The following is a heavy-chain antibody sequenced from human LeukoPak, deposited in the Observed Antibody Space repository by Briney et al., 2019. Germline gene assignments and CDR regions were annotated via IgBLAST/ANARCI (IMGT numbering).Heavy chain of an antibody. V-gene: IGHV4-31*03. J-gene: IGHJ5*02. CDR3: ARLRGVSGSGFDP. Sequence: SQTLSLTCTVSGGSISSGGYYWSWIRQHPGKGLEWIGYIYYSGSTYYNPSLKSRVTISVDTSKNRFSLKLSSVTAADTAVYYCARLRGVSGSGFDPWGQGTLVTVSS. CDR1: GGSISSGGYY. D-gene: IGHD5-12*01. CDR2: IYYSGST.